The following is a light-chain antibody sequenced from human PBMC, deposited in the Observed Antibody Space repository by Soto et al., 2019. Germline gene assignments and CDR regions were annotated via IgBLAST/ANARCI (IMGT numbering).Light chain of an antibody. V-gene: IGLV2-14*01. CDR3: SSSTTSTTLV. CDR2: EVS. J-gene: IGLJ1*01. CDR1: SNDVGSYDF. Sequence: QSVLAQPASVSGSPGQSITISCTGTSNDVGSYDFVSWYQQQPGKAPKLLIYEVSNRPSGVSHRFSGSKSDNTASLTISGLQSEDEADYYCSSSTTSTTLVFGTGTKVTVL.